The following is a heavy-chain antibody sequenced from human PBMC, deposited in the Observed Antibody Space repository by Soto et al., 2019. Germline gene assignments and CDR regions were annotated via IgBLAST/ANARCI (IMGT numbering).Heavy chain of an antibody. CDR3: ARDQAQHPRSRFDP. J-gene: IGHJ5*02. V-gene: IGHV1-18*01. CDR1: RYTFTSYG. Sequence: QVQLLQSGAEVKKPGASVKVSCKASRYTFTSYGISWVRQAPGQGLEWMGWISAYNGNTNYAQKLQGRVTMTTDTSTSTAYMELRSLSSDDTAVYYCARDQAQHPRSRFDPWGQGTLVTVSS. CDR2: ISAYNGNT.